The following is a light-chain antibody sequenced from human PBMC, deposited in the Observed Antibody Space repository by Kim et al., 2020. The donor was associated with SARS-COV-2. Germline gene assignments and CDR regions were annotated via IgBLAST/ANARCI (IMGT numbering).Light chain of an antibody. Sequence: SYELTQSPSVSVSPGQTARITCSGDALPKQYAYWYQQKPGQAPVLVIYKDSERPSGIPERFSGSSSGTTVTLTISGVQAEDEADYYCQSADSSGTYVVFG. CDR1: ALPKQY. V-gene: IGLV3-25*03. CDR3: QSADSSGTYVV. CDR2: KDS. J-gene: IGLJ2*01.